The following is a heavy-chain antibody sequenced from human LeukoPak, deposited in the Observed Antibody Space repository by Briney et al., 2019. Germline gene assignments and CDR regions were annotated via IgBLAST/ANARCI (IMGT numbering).Heavy chain of an antibody. J-gene: IGHJ4*02. CDR3: AKGLYDSSGYFDY. Sequence: GGSLRLSCAASGFTFSSYAMSWVRQAPGKGLEWVSAISGSGGSIYYADSVKGRFTISRDNSKNTLYLQMNSLRAEDTAVYYCAKGLYDSSGYFDYWGQGTLVTVSS. D-gene: IGHD3-22*01. CDR1: GFTFSSYA. CDR2: ISGSGGSI. V-gene: IGHV3-23*01.